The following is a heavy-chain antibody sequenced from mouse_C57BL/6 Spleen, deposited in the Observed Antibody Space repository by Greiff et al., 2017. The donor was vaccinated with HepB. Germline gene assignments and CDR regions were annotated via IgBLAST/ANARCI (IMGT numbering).Heavy chain of an antibody. CDR1: GYTFTSYD. D-gene: IGHD1-1*01. J-gene: IGHJ3*01. Sequence: QVQLKQSGPELVKPGASVKLSCKASGYTFTSYDINWVKQRPGQGLEWIGWFYPRDGSTKYNEKFKGKATLTVDTSSSTAYMELHSLTSEDSAVYFCARDYYGSSYLAWFAYWGQGTLVTVSA. CDR3: ARDYYGSSYLAWFAY. V-gene: IGHV1-85*01. CDR2: FYPRDGST.